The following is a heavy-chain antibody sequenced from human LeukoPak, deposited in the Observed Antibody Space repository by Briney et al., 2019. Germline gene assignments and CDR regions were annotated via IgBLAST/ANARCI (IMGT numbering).Heavy chain of an antibody. CDR3: AMPRGYQNYYYYYGMDV. Sequence: ASVKVSCKASGYTFTSYYMHWVRQAPGQGLEWMGIINPSGGSTSYAQKFQGRVTMTRDTSTSTVYMELSSLRSEDTAVYYCAMPRGYQNYYYYYGMDVWGQGTTVTVSS. CDR1: GYTFTSYY. V-gene: IGHV1-46*01. CDR2: INPSGGST. D-gene: IGHD5-18*01. J-gene: IGHJ6*02.